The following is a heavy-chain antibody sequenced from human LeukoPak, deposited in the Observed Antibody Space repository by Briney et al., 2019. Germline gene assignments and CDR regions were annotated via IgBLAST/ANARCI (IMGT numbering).Heavy chain of an antibody. Sequence: SVKVSCKASGYTFTNYAMHWVRQAPGQRLEWMGWINAGNDNTKYSQKFQGRVTITRDTSASIAYMELSSLRSEDTAVYYCARGPSRGWFDPWGQGTLVTVSS. V-gene: IGHV1-3*01. D-gene: IGHD3-10*01. J-gene: IGHJ5*02. CDR1: GYTFTNYA. CDR2: INAGNDNT. CDR3: ARGPSRGWFDP.